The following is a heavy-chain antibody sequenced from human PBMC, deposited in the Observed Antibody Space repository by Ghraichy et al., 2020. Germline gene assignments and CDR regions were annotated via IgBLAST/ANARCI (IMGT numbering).Heavy chain of an antibody. CDR3: ASCGSGGSCYYYFDY. Sequence: GSLRLSCAASGFTFSSYAMHWVRQAPGKGLEWVAVISYDGSNKYYADSVKGRFTISRDNSKNTLYLQMNSLRAEDTAVYYCASCGSGGSCYYYFDYWGQGTLVTVSS. CDR1: GFTFSSYA. V-gene: IGHV3-30*04. CDR2: ISYDGSNK. D-gene: IGHD2-15*01. J-gene: IGHJ4*02.